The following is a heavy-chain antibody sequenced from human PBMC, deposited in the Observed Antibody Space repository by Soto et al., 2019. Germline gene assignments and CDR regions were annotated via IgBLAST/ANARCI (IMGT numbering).Heavy chain of an antibody. J-gene: IGHJ5*02. D-gene: IGHD7-27*01. V-gene: IGHV4-31*03. CDR2: IYYSGST. CDR3: ARDNWGTGGNWFDP. Sequence: QVQLQESGPGLVKPSQTLSLTCTVSGGSISSGGYYWSWIRQHPGKGLEWIGYIYYSGSTYYNPSLKRRVTISVDTSKNQFSLKLSSVTAADTAVYYCARDNWGTGGNWFDPWGQGTLVTVSS. CDR1: GGSISSGGYY.